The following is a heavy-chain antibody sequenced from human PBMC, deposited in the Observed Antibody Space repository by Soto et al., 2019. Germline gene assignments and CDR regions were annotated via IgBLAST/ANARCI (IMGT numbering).Heavy chain of an antibody. Sequence: SETLSLTCTVSGGSISSGGYYWSWIRQHPGKGLEWIGYIYYSGSTYYNPSLKSRVTISVDTSKNQFSLKLSSVTAADTAVYYCARQVAVQFGELGWFDPWGQGTLVTVSS. CDR3: ARQVAVQFGELGWFDP. V-gene: IGHV4-31*03. D-gene: IGHD3-10*01. CDR1: GGSISSGGYY. J-gene: IGHJ5*02. CDR2: IYYSGST.